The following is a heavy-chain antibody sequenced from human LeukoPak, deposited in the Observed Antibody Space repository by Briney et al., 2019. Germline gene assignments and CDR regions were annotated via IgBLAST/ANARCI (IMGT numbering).Heavy chain of an antibody. D-gene: IGHD3-22*01. Sequence: ASVKVSCKASGYTFTSCYMHWVRQAPGQGLEWMGIINPSGGSTSYAQKFQGRVTMTRDMSTSTVYMELSSLRSEDTAVYYCARGRWDYDSSGYFDYWGQGTLVTVSS. J-gene: IGHJ4*02. V-gene: IGHV1-46*01. CDR1: GYTFTSCY. CDR3: ARGRWDYDSSGYFDY. CDR2: INPSGGST.